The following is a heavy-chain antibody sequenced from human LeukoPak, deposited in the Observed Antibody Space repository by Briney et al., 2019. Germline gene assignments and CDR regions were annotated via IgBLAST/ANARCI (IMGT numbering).Heavy chain of an antibody. J-gene: IGHJ4*02. CDR2: IYYSGST. D-gene: IGHD1-14*01. CDR3: ARDLLNEDNHLDY. Sequence: SETLSLTCTVSGGSISSGDYYWSWIRQPPGKGLEWIGYIYYSGSTYYNPSLKSRVTISVDTSKNQFSLKLSSVTAADTAVYYCARDLLNEDNHLDYWGQGTLVTVSS. CDR1: GGSISSGDYY. V-gene: IGHV4-30-4*01.